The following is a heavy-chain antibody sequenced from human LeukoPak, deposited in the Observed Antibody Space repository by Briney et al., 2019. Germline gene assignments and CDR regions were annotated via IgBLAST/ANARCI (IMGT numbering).Heavy chain of an antibody. CDR3: ARDLYDFWSGYYTWFDP. V-gene: IGHV3-21*01. CDR2: ISSSSSYI. D-gene: IGHD3-3*01. J-gene: IGHJ5*02. Sequence: PGGSLRLSCAASGFTFSSYSMNWVRQAPGKGLEWVSSISSSSSYIYYADSVKGRFTISRDNAKNSLYLQMNSLRAEDTAVYYCARDLYDFWSGYYTWFDPWGQGTLVTVSS. CDR1: GFTFSSYS.